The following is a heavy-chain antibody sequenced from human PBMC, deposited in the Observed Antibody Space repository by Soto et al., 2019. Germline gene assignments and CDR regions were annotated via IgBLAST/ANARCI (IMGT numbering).Heavy chain of an antibody. Sequence: QVQLVESGGGVVQPGRSLRLSCAASGFTFSIYGMHWVRQAPGKGLEWVAVIWYDGSNKYYADSVKGRFTISRDNSKNTLYLQMNSLRAEDTAVYYCARDRIVVTPAPDAFDIWGQGTMVTDSS. D-gene: IGHD2-2*01. V-gene: IGHV3-33*01. CDR3: ARDRIVVTPAPDAFDI. J-gene: IGHJ3*02. CDR1: GFTFSIYG. CDR2: IWYDGSNK.